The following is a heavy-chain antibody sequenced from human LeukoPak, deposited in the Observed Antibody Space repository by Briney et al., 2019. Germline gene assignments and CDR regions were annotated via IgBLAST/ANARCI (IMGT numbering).Heavy chain of an antibody. D-gene: IGHD6-19*01. J-gene: IGHJ4*02. CDR1: GGSISSNNW. V-gene: IGHV4-4*02. CDR2: IYHTGST. CDR3: GRLMAGLD. Sequence: SGTLSLTCAVSGGSISSNNWWSWVRQPPGRGLEWIADIYHTGSTNYSPSLKSRVTISVDKSKNQFFLKLNSVTAADTAVYYCGRLMAGLDWGQGTLVTVSS.